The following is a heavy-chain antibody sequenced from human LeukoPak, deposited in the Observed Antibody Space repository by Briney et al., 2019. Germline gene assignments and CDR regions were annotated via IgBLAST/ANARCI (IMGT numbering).Heavy chain of an antibody. D-gene: IGHD3-22*01. Sequence: ASVTVSCKASGYTFTSYGISWVRQAPGQGREWMGWISAYNGNTNYAQKLQGRVTMTTDTSTSTVYMELRSLRSDDTAVYYCARADSYYNWFDPWGQGTLVTVSS. CDR2: ISAYNGNT. V-gene: IGHV1-18*01. J-gene: IGHJ5*02. CDR1: GYTFTSYG. CDR3: ARADSYYNWFDP.